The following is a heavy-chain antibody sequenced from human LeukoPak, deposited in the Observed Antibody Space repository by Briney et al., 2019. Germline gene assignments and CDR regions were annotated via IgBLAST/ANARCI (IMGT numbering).Heavy chain of an antibody. CDR3: ARDQGEYSGYDNGYYYGMDV. V-gene: IGHV1-69*01. Sequence: SVKVSCKASGGTFSSYAISWVRQAPGQGLEWMGGIIPIFGTANHAQKFQGRVTITADESTSTAYMELSSLRSEATAVYYCARDQGEYSGYDNGYYYGMDVWGQGTTVTVSS. J-gene: IGHJ6*02. CDR1: GGTFSSYA. CDR2: IIPIFGTA. D-gene: IGHD5-12*01.